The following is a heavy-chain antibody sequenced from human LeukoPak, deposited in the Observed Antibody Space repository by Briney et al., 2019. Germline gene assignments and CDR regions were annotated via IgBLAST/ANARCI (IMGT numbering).Heavy chain of an antibody. V-gene: IGHV3-21*01. D-gene: IGHD6-6*01. Sequence: GGSLRLSCAASGFTFSSFTMNWVRQAPGKGLEWVSSISSSSSYIYSADSVKGRFTICRDNARNSLYLRMNSLSAEDTAVYYCARDPGAYSSSPIDYWGQGTLVTVSS. CDR2: ISSSSSYI. J-gene: IGHJ4*02. CDR3: ARDPGAYSSSPIDY. CDR1: GFTFSSFT.